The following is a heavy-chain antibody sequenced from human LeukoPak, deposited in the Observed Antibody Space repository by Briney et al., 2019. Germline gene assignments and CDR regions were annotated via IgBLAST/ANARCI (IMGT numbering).Heavy chain of an antibody. D-gene: IGHD3-22*01. CDR2: ISGSGDNT. J-gene: IGHJ4*02. CDR1: GFTFNNYA. Sequence: GGSLRLSCAASGFTFNNYAMTWVRQAPGKGLEWVSGISGSGDNTYYADSVKGRFTISRDNSKNTLYLQMNSLRAEDTAVYYCARHDSSGYYYSNWGQGTLVTVSS. V-gene: IGHV3-23*01. CDR3: ARHDSSGYYYSN.